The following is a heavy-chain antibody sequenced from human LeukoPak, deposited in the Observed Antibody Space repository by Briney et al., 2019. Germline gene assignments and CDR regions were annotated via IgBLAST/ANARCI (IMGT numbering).Heavy chain of an antibody. CDR3: AQYIVGATCNY. CDR1: GYTFTSYG. CDR2: ISAYNGNT. V-gene: IGHV1-18*01. D-gene: IGHD1-26*01. J-gene: IGHJ4*02. Sequence: ASVKVSCKASGYTFTSYGISWVRQAPGQRLEWMGWISAYNGNTNYAQKLQGRVTMTTDTSTSTAYMELRSLRSDDTAVYYCAQYIVGATCNYWGQGTLVTVSS.